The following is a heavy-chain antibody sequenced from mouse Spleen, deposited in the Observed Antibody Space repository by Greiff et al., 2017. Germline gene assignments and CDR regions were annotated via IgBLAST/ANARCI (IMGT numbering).Heavy chain of an antibody. D-gene: IGHD2-3*01. J-gene: IGHJ2*01. CDR3: ARGIYDKDYFDY. V-gene: IGHV1-42*01. Sequence: VQLQQSGPELVKPGASVKISCKASGYSFTGYYMNWVKQSPEKSLEWIGEINPSTGGTTYNQKFKAKATLTVDKSSSTAYMQLKSLTSEDSAFYYCARGIYDKDYFDYWGQGTTLTVSS. CDR1: GYSFTGYY. CDR2: INPSTGGT.